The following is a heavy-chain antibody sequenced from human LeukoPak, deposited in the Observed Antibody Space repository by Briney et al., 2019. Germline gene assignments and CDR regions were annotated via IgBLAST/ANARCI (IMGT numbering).Heavy chain of an antibody. V-gene: IGHV4-30-2*01. J-gene: IGHJ5*02. Sequence: PSETLSLTCAVSGGSISSGGYSWSWIRQPPGKGLEWIGYINHSGSTYYNPSLKSRVTISVDRSKNQFSLKLSSVTAADTAVYYCARYCSSTSCHGYWFDPWGQGTLVTVSS. D-gene: IGHD2-2*01. CDR3: ARYCSSTSCHGYWFDP. CDR2: INHSGST. CDR1: GGSISSGGYS.